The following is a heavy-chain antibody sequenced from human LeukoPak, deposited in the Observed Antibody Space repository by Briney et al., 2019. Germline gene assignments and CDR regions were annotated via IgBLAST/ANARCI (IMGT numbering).Heavy chain of an antibody. J-gene: IGHJ4*02. V-gene: IGHV4-59*10. CDR2: IYTSGST. Sequence: SETLSLTCAVYGGSFRGYYWSWIRQPAGKGLEWIGRIYTSGSTNYNPSLKSRVTMSVDTSKNQFSLKLSSVTAADTAVYYCARGVPGLRRYDYVWGSYRYTYYFDYWGQGTLVTVSS. D-gene: IGHD3-16*02. CDR1: GGSFRGYY. CDR3: ARGVPGLRRYDYVWGSYRYTYYFDY.